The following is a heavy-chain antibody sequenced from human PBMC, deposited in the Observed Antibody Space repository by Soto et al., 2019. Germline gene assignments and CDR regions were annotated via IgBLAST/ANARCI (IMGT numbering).Heavy chain of an antibody. J-gene: IGHJ6*02. V-gene: IGHV1-3*01. CDR1: GFIFTDYA. CDR2: INADNGNT. D-gene: IGHD6-13*01. CDR3: AREAAAGTKNYCYGMDV. Sequence: ASVNVSCKTSGFIFTDYALHWVRQAPGQRPEWMAWINADNGNTKYSENFQGRVTTTRDTSASTAYMELSSLRSEDTAVYYCAREAAAGTKNYCYGMDVWGQGTTVTVSS.